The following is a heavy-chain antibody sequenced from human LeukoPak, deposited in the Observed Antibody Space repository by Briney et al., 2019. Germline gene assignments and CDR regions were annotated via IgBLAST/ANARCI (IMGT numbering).Heavy chain of an antibody. V-gene: IGHV4-39*07. D-gene: IGHD3-3*02. CDR3: ARDPYSIRRAFDI. CDR1: GGSISSSSYY. J-gene: IGHJ3*02. Sequence: SETLSFTCTVSGGSISSSSYYWGWIRQPPGKGLEWIGSIYYSGSTYYNPSLKSRVTISVDTSKNQFSLKLSSVTAADTAVYYCARDPYSIRRAFDIWGQGTMVTVSS. CDR2: IYYSGST.